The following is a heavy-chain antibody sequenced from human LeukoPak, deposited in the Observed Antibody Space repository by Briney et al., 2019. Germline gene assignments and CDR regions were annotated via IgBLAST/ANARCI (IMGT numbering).Heavy chain of an antibody. D-gene: IGHD6-13*01. V-gene: IGHV3-7*03. CDR1: GFTVSNYW. CDR3: ARDLSSRDAY. CDR2: IHQNGGTE. J-gene: IGHJ4*02. Sequence: PGGSLRLSCAASGFTVSNYWMSWVRQAPGEGLEWVACIHQNGGTEYYVDSVKGRFAISRDNTKNSLYLQMNSLTIEDTAVYYCARDLSSRDAYWGQGTLVTVSS.